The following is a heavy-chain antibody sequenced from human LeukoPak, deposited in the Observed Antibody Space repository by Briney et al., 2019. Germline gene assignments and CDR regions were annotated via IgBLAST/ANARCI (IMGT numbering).Heavy chain of an antibody. V-gene: IGHV3-7*01. D-gene: IGHD6-19*01. CDR2: IKQDGSEK. CDR3: AREAFGIAVAGSNAFDI. J-gene: IGHJ3*02. CDR1: GFTFSSYW. Sequence: GGSLRLSCAASGFTFSSYWMSWVRQAPGKGLEWVANIKQDGSEKYYVDSVKGRFTISRDNAKNSLYLQMNSLRAEDTAVYYCAREAFGIAVAGSNAFDIWGQRTMVTVSS.